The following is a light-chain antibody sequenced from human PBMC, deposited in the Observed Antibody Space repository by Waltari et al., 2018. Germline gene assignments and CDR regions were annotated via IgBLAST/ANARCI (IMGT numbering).Light chain of an antibody. CDR1: QSVLYSSNNKNY. J-gene: IGKJ1*01. CDR2: WAS. Sequence: DIVMTQSPDSLAVSLGERATINCKSSQSVLYSSNNKNYLAWYQQKPGQPPKLLIYWASTRESVVPHRFSGSGSGTDFTLTISSLQAEDVAVYYCQQYYRTPQTFGQGTKVEIK. V-gene: IGKV4-1*01. CDR3: QQYYRTPQT.